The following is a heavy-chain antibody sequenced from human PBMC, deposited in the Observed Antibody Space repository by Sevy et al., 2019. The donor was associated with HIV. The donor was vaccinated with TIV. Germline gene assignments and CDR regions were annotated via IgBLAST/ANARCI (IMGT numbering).Heavy chain of an antibody. D-gene: IGHD7-27*01. CDR1: GGSISSSSYY. CDR3: ARRGNWGSFGAFDI. Sequence: SETLSLTCTVSGGSISSSSYYWGWIRQPPGKGLEWIGSIYYSGSTYYNPSLKSRVTISVDTSKNQFSLKLSSVTAAYTAVYYCARRGNWGSFGAFDIWGQGTMVTVSS. J-gene: IGHJ3*02. CDR2: IYYSGST. V-gene: IGHV4-39*01.